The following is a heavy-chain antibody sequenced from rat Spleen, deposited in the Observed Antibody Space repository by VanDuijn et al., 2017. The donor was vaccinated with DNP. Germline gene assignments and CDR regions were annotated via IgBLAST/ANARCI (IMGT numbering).Heavy chain of an antibody. CDR3: ARYSAPHYAMDA. CDR1: GFTFSSYG. CDR2: ITSSSYI. Sequence: EVQLVESGGGLVQPGRSLKLSCLASGFTFSSYGMNWIRQAPGKGLEWVASITSSSYIYYADTVKGRFTISRENAKNTLYLQMTSLRSEDTALYYCARYSAPHYAMDAWGQGTSVTVSS. V-gene: IGHV5-34*01. D-gene: IGHD3-3*01. J-gene: IGHJ4*01.